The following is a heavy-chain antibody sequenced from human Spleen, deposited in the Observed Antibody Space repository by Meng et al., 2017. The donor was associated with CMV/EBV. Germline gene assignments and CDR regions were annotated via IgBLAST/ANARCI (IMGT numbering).Heavy chain of an antibody. D-gene: IGHD3-16*01. CDR1: GFTVSSNY. CDR3: AKDRGGSYHGPFDY. CDR2: VWYDGSNK. Sequence: ASGFTVSSNYLGWVRQAPGKGLEWVAVVWYDGSNKYYGDSVKGRFTISRDNSKNTLYLELNSLRAEDTAVYYCAKDRGGSYHGPFDYWGQGTLVTVSS. V-gene: IGHV3-33*06. J-gene: IGHJ4*02.